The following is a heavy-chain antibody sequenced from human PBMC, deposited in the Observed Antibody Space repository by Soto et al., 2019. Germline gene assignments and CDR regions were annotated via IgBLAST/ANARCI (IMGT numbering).Heavy chain of an antibody. CDR2: MYYSGST. Sequence: TLSLTCTVSGGSISSGGYFWSWIRQPPGKGLEWIGYMYYSGSTSYNPSLKSRVTISVDTSKNQFSLKVSSVTASDTAVYYCARDMSGPFDHWGQGTLVTVSS. D-gene: IGHD1-26*01. J-gene: IGHJ4*02. CDR3: ARDMSGPFDH. CDR1: GGSISSGGYF. V-gene: IGHV4-61*08.